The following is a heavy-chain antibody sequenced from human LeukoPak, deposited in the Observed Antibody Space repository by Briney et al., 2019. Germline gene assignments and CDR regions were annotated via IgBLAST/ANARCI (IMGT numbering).Heavy chain of an antibody. CDR2: FDPEDGQT. CDR3: ATEGGRSYYLY. CDR1: GPTLTELA. D-gene: IGHD1-26*01. Sequence: ASVKVSCKASGPTLTELAIHWVRQAPGKGLGWMGGFDPEDGQTIYAQKFQGRVTVTEDTSTDTAYMELSSLGSEDTAVYYCATEGGRSYYLYWGQGTLVTVSS. V-gene: IGHV1-24*01. J-gene: IGHJ4*02.